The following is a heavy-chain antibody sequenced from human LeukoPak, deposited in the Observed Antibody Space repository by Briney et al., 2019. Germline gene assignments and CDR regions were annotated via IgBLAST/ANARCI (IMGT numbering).Heavy chain of an antibody. D-gene: IGHD3-10*01. V-gene: IGHV4-39*07. CDR2: IYYSGST. CDR1: GGSISSSNYY. CDR3: ATGGVTMVRGVNY. Sequence: SETLSLTCTVSGGSISSSNYYWGWIRQPPGKGLEWIGSIYYSGSTYNNPSLKSRVTISVDKSKNQFSLKLSSVTAADTAVYYCATGGVTMVRGVNYWGQGTLVTVSS. J-gene: IGHJ4*02.